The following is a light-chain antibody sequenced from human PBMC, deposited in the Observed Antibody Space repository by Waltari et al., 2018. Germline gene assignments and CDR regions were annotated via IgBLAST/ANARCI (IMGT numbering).Light chain of an antibody. J-gene: IGLJ3*02. CDR2: RAN. Sequence: QTVVTQEPSLYVSPGGTVTLTCALSSGSLSSTSYASWYQQSPGQTPRKLVYRANIRSSGGPDRCSGSVLGNKAVLIITGAQAEDESTYYCLLYMGSGIWVFGGGTKLTVL. CDR3: LLYMGSGIWV. V-gene: IGLV8-61*01. CDR1: SGSLSSTSY.